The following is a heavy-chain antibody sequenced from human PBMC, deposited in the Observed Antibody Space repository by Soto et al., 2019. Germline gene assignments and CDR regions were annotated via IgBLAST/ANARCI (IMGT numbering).Heavy chain of an antibody. D-gene: IGHD3-16*02. CDR1: GFTFSSYG. Sequence: QVQLVESGGGVVQPGRSLRLSCAASGFTFSSYGMHWVRQAPGKGLEWVAVISYDGSNKYYADSVKGRFTISRDNSKNTRYLQMNSLRAEDTAVYYCAKDDYVWGSYRPFDYWGQGTLVTVSS. CDR3: AKDDYVWGSYRPFDY. J-gene: IGHJ4*02. CDR2: ISYDGSNK. V-gene: IGHV3-30*18.